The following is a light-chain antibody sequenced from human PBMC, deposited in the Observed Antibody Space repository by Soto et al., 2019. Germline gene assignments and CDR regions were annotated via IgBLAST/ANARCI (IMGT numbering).Light chain of an antibody. Sequence: EIVLTQSPATLSLSPGERATLSCRASQSVSSYLDWYQQKRGQAPRLLIHDASNRATGIPARFSGSGSGTDFTLTISSLEPEDFAVYYCQHRSNWPRTFGQGTKVEIK. V-gene: IGKV3-11*01. CDR1: QSVSSY. CDR3: QHRSNWPRT. CDR2: DAS. J-gene: IGKJ1*01.